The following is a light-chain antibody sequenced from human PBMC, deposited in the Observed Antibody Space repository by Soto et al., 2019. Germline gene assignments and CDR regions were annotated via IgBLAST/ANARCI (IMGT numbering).Light chain of an antibody. J-gene: IGKJ5*01. Sequence: DIQMTQSPSFLSASVGDRVTITCRASQSIGNHLNWYQQKPGKAPKFLVYGVSNLQSGVPSRFTGSGSGTDFTLTVNDLQPEDFATYYCQQSYSSPTTFGQGTLLEIK. CDR2: GVS. CDR3: QQSYSSPTT. CDR1: QSIGNH. V-gene: IGKV1-39*01.